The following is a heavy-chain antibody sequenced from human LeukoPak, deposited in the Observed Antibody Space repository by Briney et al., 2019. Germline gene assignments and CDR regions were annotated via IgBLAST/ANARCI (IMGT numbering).Heavy chain of an antibody. V-gene: IGHV3-30*03. CDR1: GFTFSSYG. CDR2: ISYDGSNK. Sequence: GGSLRLSCAASGFTFSSYGMHWVRQAPGKGLEWVAVISYDGSNKYYADSVKGRFTISRDNSKNTLYLQMNSLRAEDTAVYYCARDGGLVHYYDSSGYTFDYWGQGTLVTVSS. D-gene: IGHD3-22*01. CDR3: ARDGGLVHYYDSSGYTFDY. J-gene: IGHJ4*02.